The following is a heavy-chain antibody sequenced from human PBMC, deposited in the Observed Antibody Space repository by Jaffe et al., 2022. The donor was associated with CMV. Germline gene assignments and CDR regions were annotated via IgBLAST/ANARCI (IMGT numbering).Heavy chain of an antibody. CDR3: ARRFPIGSGWNFDY. Sequence: EVQMVQSGAEVKEPGESLKISCEASGYRFTTHWIAWVRQMPGKGLEWMGMIYPDDSGTRYSPSFQGQITISADKSVSTAYLQWSSLKASDTAMYYCARRFPIGSGWNFDYWGQGTLVTVSS. J-gene: IGHJ4*02. CDR1: GYRFTTHW. D-gene: IGHD6-19*01. CDR2: IYPDDSGT. V-gene: IGHV5-51*01.